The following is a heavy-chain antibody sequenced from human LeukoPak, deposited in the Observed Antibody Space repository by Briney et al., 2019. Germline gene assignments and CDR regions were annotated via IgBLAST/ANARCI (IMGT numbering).Heavy chain of an antibody. Sequence: GGSLRLSCAASGFTFSSYWMSWVRQASGKGLEWVANIKQDGSEKYYVDSVKGRFTISRDNAKNSLYLQMNSLRAEDTAVYYCATDPLITGTGGGYYYYGMDVWGQGTTVTVSS. D-gene: IGHD1-7*01. CDR2: IKQDGSEK. J-gene: IGHJ6*02. CDR3: ATDPLITGTGGGYYYYGMDV. CDR1: GFTFSSYW. V-gene: IGHV3-7*01.